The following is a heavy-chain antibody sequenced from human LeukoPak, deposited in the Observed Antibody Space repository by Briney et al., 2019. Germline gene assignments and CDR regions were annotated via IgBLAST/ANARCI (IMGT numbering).Heavy chain of an antibody. CDR2: ISGSGDAT. Sequence: PGGSLRLSCAASGFTFSSFAMKWVRQAPGKGLEWVSSISGSGDATPYTDSVKGRFTVSRENSKNTLYLQMNSLRAEDTAVYYCAKIPQVANVTLHYFDHWGQGTLVTVSS. CDR3: AKIPQVANVTLHYFDH. CDR1: GFTFSSFA. J-gene: IGHJ4*02. V-gene: IGHV3-23*01. D-gene: IGHD2-15*01.